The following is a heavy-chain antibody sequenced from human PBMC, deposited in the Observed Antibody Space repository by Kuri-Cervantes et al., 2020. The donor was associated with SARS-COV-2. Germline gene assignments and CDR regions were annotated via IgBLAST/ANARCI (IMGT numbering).Heavy chain of an antibody. D-gene: IGHD3-9*01. CDR1: GYTFTGYY. Sequence: ASVKVSCKASGYTFTGYYMHWVRQAPGQGLEWMGIINPSGGSTSYAQKFQGRVTMTRDTSTSTVYMELSSLRSEDTAVYYCARDRRRGLITIFFDYWGQGTLVTVSS. CDR3: ARDRRRGLITIFFDY. V-gene: IGHV1-46*01. J-gene: IGHJ4*02. CDR2: INPSGGST.